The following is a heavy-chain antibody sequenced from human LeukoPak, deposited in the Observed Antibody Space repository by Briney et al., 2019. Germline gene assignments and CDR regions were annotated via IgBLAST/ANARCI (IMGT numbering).Heavy chain of an antibody. Sequence: SEILSLTCAVYGGSFSGYYWSWIRQPPGKGLEWIGEINHSGSTNYNPSLKSRVTISVDTSKNQFSLKLSSVTAADTAVYYCARGGYYYGSGSLNWFDPWGQGTLVTVSS. CDR1: GGSFSGYY. CDR3: ARGGYYYGSGSLNWFDP. V-gene: IGHV4-34*01. CDR2: INHSGST. J-gene: IGHJ5*02. D-gene: IGHD3-10*01.